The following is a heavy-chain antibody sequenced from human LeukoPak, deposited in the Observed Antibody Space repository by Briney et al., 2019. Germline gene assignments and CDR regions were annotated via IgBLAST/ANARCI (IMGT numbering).Heavy chain of an antibody. CDR1: GYTFTSNY. CDR2: ISPSGGSS. D-gene: IGHD6-13*01. Sequence: ASVKVSCKAFGYTFTSNYMHWVRQAPGQGPEWMGVISPSGGSSTYAQKFQGRVTLTRDMSTSTDYLELSSLRSEDTAVYYCAKRRAAAGSFDYWGQGTLVTVSS. J-gene: IGHJ4*02. CDR3: AKRRAAAGSFDY. V-gene: IGHV1-46*01.